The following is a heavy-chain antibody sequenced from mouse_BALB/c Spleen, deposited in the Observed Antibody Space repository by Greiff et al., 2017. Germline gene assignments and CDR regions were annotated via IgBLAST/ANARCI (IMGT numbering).Heavy chain of an antibody. CDR2: IRNKANGYTT. V-gene: IGHV7-3*02. Sequence: EVKLMESGGGLVQPGGSLRLSCATSGFTFTDYYMSWVRQPPGKALEWLGFIRNKANGYTTEYSASVKGRFTISRDNSQSILYLQMNTLRAEDSATYYCARDRGGYGYYFDYWGQGTTLTVSS. CDR1: GFTFTDYY. J-gene: IGHJ2*01. D-gene: IGHD2-10*02. CDR3: ARDRGGYGYYFDY.